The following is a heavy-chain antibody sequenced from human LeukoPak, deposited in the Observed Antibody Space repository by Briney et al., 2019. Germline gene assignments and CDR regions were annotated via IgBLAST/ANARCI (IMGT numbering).Heavy chain of an antibody. CDR2: LSSSSSTI. D-gene: IGHD3-22*01. V-gene: IGHV3-11*04. J-gene: IGHJ4*02. CDR3: ARDANHYYDSSGYCDY. Sequence: GGSLRLSCAASGFTFSDYYMTWIRQAPGKGLEWVSYLSSSSSTIYYADSVKGRFTISRDIAKNSLYLQMNSLRAEDTAVYYCARDANHYYDSSGYCDYWGQGTLVTVSS. CDR1: GFTFSDYY.